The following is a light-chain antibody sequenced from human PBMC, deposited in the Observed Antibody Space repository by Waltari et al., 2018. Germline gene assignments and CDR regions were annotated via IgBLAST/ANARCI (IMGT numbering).Light chain of an antibody. J-gene: IGKJ2*01. CDR2: GAS. V-gene: IGKV3-20*01. CDR1: QTVRSNY. Sequence: EIVLTQSPGTLSLSPGERATLSCRASQTVRSNYLAWYQQKPGQAPRLLISGASSRATAVPDRFSGSGSGRDFTLTISRLEPEDFALYYCQQYGDSSYTFGQGTNLE. CDR3: QQYGDSSYT.